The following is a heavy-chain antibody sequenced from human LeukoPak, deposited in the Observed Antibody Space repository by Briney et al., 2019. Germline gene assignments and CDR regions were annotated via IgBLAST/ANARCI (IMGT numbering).Heavy chain of an antibody. CDR1: GDTISTTRYH. D-gene: IGHD3-10*01. V-gene: IGHV4-39*01. Sequence: SETLSLTCAVSGDTISTTRYHWGWIRQPPGKGLEWMASIFYTGSTYYNSSLKSRVTISVDTSKNQFSLRLTSVTAADTAVYYCARGEEYGSGTVHFDYWGQGTLVTVSS. CDR2: IFYTGST. CDR3: ARGEEYGSGTVHFDY. J-gene: IGHJ4*02.